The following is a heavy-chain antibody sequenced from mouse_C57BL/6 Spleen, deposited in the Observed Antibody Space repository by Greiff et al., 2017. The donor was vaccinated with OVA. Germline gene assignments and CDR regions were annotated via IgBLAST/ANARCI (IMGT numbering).Heavy chain of an antibody. CDR1: GYTFTSYW. CDR2: IDPSDSYT. V-gene: IGHV1-50*01. J-gene: IGHJ4*01. CDR3: ARRGGGYYAMDY. Sequence: QVQLQQPGAELVKPGASVKLSCKASGYTFTSYWMQWVKQRPGQGLEWIGEIDPSDSYTNYNQKFKGKATLTVDTSSSTAYMQLSRLTSEDSAVYYCARRGGGYYAMDYWGQGTSVTVSS.